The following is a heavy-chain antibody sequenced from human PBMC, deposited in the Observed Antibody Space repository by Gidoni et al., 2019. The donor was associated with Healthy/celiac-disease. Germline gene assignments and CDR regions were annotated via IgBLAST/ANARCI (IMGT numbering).Heavy chain of an antibody. J-gene: IGHJ4*02. D-gene: IGHD6-6*01. CDR2: ISSSSSYI. CDR1: GFTFISYS. CDR3: ARDHRLIGAARPGVLSPFDY. V-gene: IGHV3-21*01. Sequence: EVQLVESGGGLVKPGGSLRLSCAASGFTFISYSMNWVRQAPGKGLEWVSSISSSSSYIYYADSVKGRFTISRDNAKNSLYLQMNSLRAEDTAVYYCARDHRLIGAARPGVLSPFDYWGQGTLVTVSS.